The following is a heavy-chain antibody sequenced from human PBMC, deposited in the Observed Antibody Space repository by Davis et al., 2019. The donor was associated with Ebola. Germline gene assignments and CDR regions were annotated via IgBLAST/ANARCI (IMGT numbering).Heavy chain of an antibody. Sequence: PSETLSLTCAVSGGSMSGLYWSWIRQTPDKGLEWIGYIYYTGGTRYNPSLESRATISLDTSNNQFSLRLTSVTAADTAVYYCADSYTSSLYFNYWGQGTLVTVSS. V-gene: IGHV4-59*03. CDR1: GGSMSGLY. CDR3: ADSYTSSLYFNY. D-gene: IGHD1-26*01. J-gene: IGHJ4*02. CDR2: IYYTGGT.